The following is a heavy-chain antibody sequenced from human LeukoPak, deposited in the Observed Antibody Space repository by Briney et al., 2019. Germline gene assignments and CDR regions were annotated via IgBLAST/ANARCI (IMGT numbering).Heavy chain of an antibody. CDR1: GYSFTSYW. CDR3: ARQVEFGWLLLGY. V-gene: IGHV5-51*01. Sequence: GESLKISCKGSGYSFTSYWIGWVRQMPGKGLEWMGILYPGDSDTRYSPSFQGQVTISANKSISTAFLQWSSLKASDTAMYYCARQVEFGWLLLGYWGQGTLVTVSS. CDR2: LYPGDSDT. D-gene: IGHD3-9*01. J-gene: IGHJ4*02.